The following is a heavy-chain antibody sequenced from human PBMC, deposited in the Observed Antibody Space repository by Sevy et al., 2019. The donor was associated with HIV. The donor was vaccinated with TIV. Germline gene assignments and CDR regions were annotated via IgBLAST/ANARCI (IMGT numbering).Heavy chain of an antibody. Sequence: GGSLRLSCAVSGFTFSDYYMTWIRQSPGKGLEWVSYISSGSSYTNYADSVKGRFTISRDNAKNSLYLEIHTLRPEDTAVYYCARSRSNYADYYFDYWGQGTVVTVS. CDR3: ARSRSNYADYYFDY. D-gene: IGHD4-17*01. CDR2: ISSGSSYT. V-gene: IGHV3-11*06. J-gene: IGHJ4*02. CDR1: GFTFSDYY.